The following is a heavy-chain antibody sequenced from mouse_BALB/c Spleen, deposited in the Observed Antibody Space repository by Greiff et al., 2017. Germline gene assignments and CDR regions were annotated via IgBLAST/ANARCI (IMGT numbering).Heavy chain of an antibody. V-gene: IGHV1-54*01. CDR1: GYAFTNYL. D-gene: IGHD1-1*01. CDR2: INPGSGGT. J-gene: IGHJ3*01. CDR3: ARSGSTTVVERGFAY. Sequence: QVQLKESGAELVRPGTSVKVSCKASGYAFTNYLIEWVKQRPGQGLEWIGVINPGSGGTNYNEKFKGKATLTADKSSSTAYMQLSSLTSDDSAVYFCARSGSTTVVERGFAYWGQGTLVTVSA.